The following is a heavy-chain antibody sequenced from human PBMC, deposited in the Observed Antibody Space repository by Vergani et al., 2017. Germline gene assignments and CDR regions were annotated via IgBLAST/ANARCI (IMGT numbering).Heavy chain of an antibody. V-gene: IGHV3-23*01. CDR3: AKGRAYYDFWSCYYYFDY. J-gene: IGHJ4*02. Sequence: EVQLLESGGGLVQPGGSLRLFCAASGFTFSSFAMSWVRQAPGKGLEWVSAISGSGGSTYYADSVKGRFTISRDNSKNTLYLQMNSLRAEDTAVYYCAKGRAYYDFWSCYYYFDYWGQGTLVTVSS. D-gene: IGHD3-3*01. CDR1: GFTFSSFA. CDR2: ISGSGGST.